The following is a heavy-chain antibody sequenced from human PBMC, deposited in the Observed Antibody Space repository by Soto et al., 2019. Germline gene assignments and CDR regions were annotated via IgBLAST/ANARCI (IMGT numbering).Heavy chain of an antibody. CDR1: GFTFSSYG. D-gene: IGHD6-13*01. Sequence: LRLSCAASGFTFSSYGMHWVRQAPGKGLEWVAVISYDGSNKYYADSVKGRFTISRDNSKNTLYLQMNSLRAEDTAVYYCAKVPSWYYYYYYGMDVWGQGTTVTVSS. CDR3: AKVPSWYYYYYYGMDV. V-gene: IGHV3-30*18. CDR2: ISYDGSNK. J-gene: IGHJ6*02.